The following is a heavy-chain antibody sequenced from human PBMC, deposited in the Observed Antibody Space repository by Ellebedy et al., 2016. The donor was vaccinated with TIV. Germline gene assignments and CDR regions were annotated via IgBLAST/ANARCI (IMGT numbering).Heavy chain of an antibody. V-gene: IGHV3-23*01. CDR2: ISASGGET. D-gene: IGHD3-3*01. Sequence: GGSLRLXXAASGFLFSNYAMAWVRQAPGTGLTWISSISASGGETHYAEPVRGRFTISRDNSRKTVYLQMTSLRVEDMGLYYCARDGVGQVWGRGTPVTVSS. CDR1: GFLFSNYA. CDR3: ARDGVGQV. J-gene: IGHJ4*02.